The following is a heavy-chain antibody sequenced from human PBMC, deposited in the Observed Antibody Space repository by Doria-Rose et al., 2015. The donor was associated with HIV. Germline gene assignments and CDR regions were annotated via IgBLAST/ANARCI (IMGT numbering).Heavy chain of an antibody. CDR1: GVSLSSPGMG. J-gene: IGHJ4*02. CDR2: IFSDDDR. D-gene: IGHD6-13*01. V-gene: IGHV2-26*01. CDR3: ARIKSSRWYHKYYFDF. Sequence: QITLKESGPVLVKPTETLTLTCTVSGVSLSSPGMGVSWIRQPPGKALEWLANIFSDDDRSYKTSRKSRLTISRGTSKSQVVLTMTDMDPVDTATYYCARIKSSRWYHKYYFDFWGQGTLVIVSA.